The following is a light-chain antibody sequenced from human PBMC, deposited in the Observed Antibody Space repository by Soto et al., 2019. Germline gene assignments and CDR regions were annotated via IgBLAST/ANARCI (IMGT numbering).Light chain of an antibody. CDR1: QSLAYSDGNTY. Sequence: DVVMTQSPLSLPVTLGQPASISCGSSQSLAYSDGNTYLNWFQQRPGQSPRRLIYKVSNRDSGVPDRFSGSGSGTDFTLKISRVEAEDVGVYYCMQGTHWPWTFGQGTKVEIK. J-gene: IGKJ1*01. CDR2: KVS. V-gene: IGKV2-30*01. CDR3: MQGTHWPWT.